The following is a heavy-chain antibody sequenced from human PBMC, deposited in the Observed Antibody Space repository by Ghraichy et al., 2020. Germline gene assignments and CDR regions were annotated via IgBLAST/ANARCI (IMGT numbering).Heavy chain of an antibody. CDR1: GGSINSYY. V-gene: IGHV4-59*01. D-gene: IGHD1-14*01. CDR3: ARGPNRFYFDY. J-gene: IGHJ4*02. CDR2: ITYSGST. Sequence: SETLSLTCTVSGGSINSYYWSWIRQPPGKGLEWIGYITYSGSTNYNPSLKSRVTISLDTSKNQFSLKLSSVTAVDTAVYYCARGPNRFYFDYWAQETLGTVSS.